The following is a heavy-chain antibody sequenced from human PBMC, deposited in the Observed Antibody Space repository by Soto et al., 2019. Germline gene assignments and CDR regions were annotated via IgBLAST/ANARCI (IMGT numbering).Heavy chain of an antibody. D-gene: IGHD3-3*01. CDR1: GYSISSGYY. J-gene: IGHJ6*02. CDR3: ARGITIFGVVHPPYGMDV. Sequence: SETLSLTCAVSGYSISSGYYWGWIRQPPGKGLEWIGSIYHSGSTYYNPSLKSRVTISVDTSKNQFSLKLSSVTAADTAVYYCARGITIFGVVHPPYGMDVWGQGTTVTVSS. V-gene: IGHV4-38-2*01. CDR2: IYHSGST.